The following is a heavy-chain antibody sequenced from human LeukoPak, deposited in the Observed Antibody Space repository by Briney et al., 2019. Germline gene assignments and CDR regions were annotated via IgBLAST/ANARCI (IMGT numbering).Heavy chain of an antibody. D-gene: IGHD1-26*01. V-gene: IGHV3-74*01. CDR2: INSDGYST. J-gene: IGHJ4*02. CDR3: ASPYSGSYYGFDY. Sequence: GGSLGLSCAASGFTFSSYWMHWVRHAPGKGLVWVSRINSDGYSTSYADSVKGRFTISRDNAKNTLYLQMNSLRAEDTAVYYCASPYSGSYYGFDYWGQGTLVTVSS. CDR1: GFTFSSYW.